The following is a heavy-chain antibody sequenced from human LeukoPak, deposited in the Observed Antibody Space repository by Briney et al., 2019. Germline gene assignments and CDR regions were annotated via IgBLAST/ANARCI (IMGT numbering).Heavy chain of an antibody. Sequence: GGSLRLSCAAPGFTFSSYAMNWVRQAPGKGLEWASTISGSGDSTSYADSVKGRFTISRDSSKNTLYLQMNSLRAEDTAVYYCAKGGLYYYYVMDVWGQGTTVTVSS. CDR3: AKGGLYYYYVMDV. J-gene: IGHJ6*02. CDR2: ISGSGDST. CDR1: GFTFSSYA. V-gene: IGHV3-23*01.